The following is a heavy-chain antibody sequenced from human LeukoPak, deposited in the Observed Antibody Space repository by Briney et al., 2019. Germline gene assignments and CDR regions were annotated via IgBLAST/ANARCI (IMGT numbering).Heavy chain of an antibody. J-gene: IGHJ4*02. CDR2: ISGSGGST. D-gene: IGHD3-3*01. Sequence: GGSLRLSCAASGFTFSSYAMSWVRQAPGKGLEWVSAISGSGGSTYYADSVKGRFTISRDNSKNTLYLQMNSLRAEDTAVYYCAKSYSSLYDLWSGPFYYFDYWGQGTLVTVSS. V-gene: IGHV3-23*01. CDR1: GFTFSSYA. CDR3: AKSYSSLYDLWSGPFYYFDY.